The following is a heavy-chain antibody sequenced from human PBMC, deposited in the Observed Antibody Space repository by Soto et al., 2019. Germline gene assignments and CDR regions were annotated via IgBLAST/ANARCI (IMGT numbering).Heavy chain of an antibody. Sequence: GGSLRLSCAASGFTFSSYAMHWVRQAPGKGLEWVAVISYDGSNKYYADSVKGRFTISRDNSKNTLYLQMNSLRAEDTAVYYCARKDYYDSSGPGSLDYWGQGTLVTVSS. V-gene: IGHV3-30-3*01. CDR2: ISYDGSNK. CDR3: ARKDYYDSSGPGSLDY. D-gene: IGHD3-22*01. J-gene: IGHJ4*02. CDR1: GFTFSSYA.